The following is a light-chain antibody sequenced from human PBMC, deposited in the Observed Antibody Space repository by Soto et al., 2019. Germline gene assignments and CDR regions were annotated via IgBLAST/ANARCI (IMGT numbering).Light chain of an antibody. CDR3: ATWDDSLNAVV. J-gene: IGLJ2*01. Sequence: QSVLTQPPSASETPGQRVTISCSGGNSNIGGDTVNWYQKLPGTAPKLLIYNNDQRPSGVPDRFSGSKSGTSASLAISGLQPEDEAHYYCATWDDSLNAVVFGGGTKLNVL. CDR1: NSNIGGDT. CDR2: NND. V-gene: IGLV1-44*01.